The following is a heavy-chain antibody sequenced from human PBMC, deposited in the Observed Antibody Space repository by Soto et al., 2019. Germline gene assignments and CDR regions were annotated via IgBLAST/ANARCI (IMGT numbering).Heavy chain of an antibody. CDR2: INPSGGST. J-gene: IGHJ4*02. D-gene: IGHD2-2*01. CDR3: ARDRCDTTSCYECDY. Sequence: QVQLVQSGAEVKKSGASVKVSCKASGYTFTSYYMHWVRQAPGQGLEWMGIINPSGGSTRFAQKFQGRVPLTRDTSTNTVYMELSSLRSDDTAVYYCARDRCDTTSCYECDYWGQGTLVTVSS. V-gene: IGHV1-46*01. CDR1: GYTFTSYY.